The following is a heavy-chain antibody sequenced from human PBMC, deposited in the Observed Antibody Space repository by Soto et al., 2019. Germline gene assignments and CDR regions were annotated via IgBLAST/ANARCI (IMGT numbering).Heavy chain of an antibody. CDR1: GGTFSSYA. D-gene: IGHD1-1*01. J-gene: IGHJ5*02. CDR3: ARDRAGIGWSDP. V-gene: IGHV1-69*12. CDR2: IIPIFGTA. Sequence: QVQLVQSGAEVKKPGSSVKVSCKASGGTFSSYAISWVRQAPGQGLEWMGGIIPIFGTANYAQKFQGRVTITADESTSTADMELSSLRPEDTAVYYCARDRAGIGWSDPWGQGTLVTVSS.